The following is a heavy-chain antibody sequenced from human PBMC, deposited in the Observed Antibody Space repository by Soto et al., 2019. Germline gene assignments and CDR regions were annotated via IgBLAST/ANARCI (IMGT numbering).Heavy chain of an antibody. J-gene: IGHJ4*02. Sequence: QVQLVQSGAEVKRPGSSVKVSCKASGDTFSFYSINWVRQAPGLGLEWMGRVNPILSLSNYAQRFQGRVTMTADKSTSTAYMVLSSLTSEDTAIFYCATSYGSGSRAFDYWGQGAQVIVSS. CDR1: GDTFSFYS. CDR2: VNPILSLS. D-gene: IGHD3-10*01. CDR3: ATSYGSGSRAFDY. V-gene: IGHV1-69*02.